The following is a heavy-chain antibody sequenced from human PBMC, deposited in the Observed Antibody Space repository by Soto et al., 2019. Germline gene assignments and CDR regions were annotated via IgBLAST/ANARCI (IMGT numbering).Heavy chain of an antibody. CDR3: AHIPNYYQYDWFDP. J-gene: IGHJ5*02. CDR2: IYWDDDK. D-gene: IGHD3-16*01. Sequence: QITLKESGPTLVKPTQPLTLTCTFSGFSLTTRGVGVGWIRQPPGKALECLALIYWDDDKRYSPSLQSRLSRTKDTSKSQVVLTMTNVDPVDTATYYCAHIPNYYQYDWFDPWGQGTLVSVSS. V-gene: IGHV2-5*02. CDR1: GFSLTTRGVG.